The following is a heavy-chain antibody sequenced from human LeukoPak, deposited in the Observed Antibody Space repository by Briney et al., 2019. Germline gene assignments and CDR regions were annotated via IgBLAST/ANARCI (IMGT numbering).Heavy chain of an antibody. V-gene: IGHV4-31*03. CDR2: IYYSGST. CDR1: GGSISSSSYY. D-gene: IGHD6-25*01. CDR3: ARGAYPSAWFDP. J-gene: IGHJ5*02. Sequence: SETLSLTCTVSGGSISSSSYYWGWIRQPPGKGLEWIGYIYYSGSTYYNPSLKSRVTISVDTSKNQFSLRLSSVTAADTAVYYCARGAYPSAWFDPWGQGMLVTVSS.